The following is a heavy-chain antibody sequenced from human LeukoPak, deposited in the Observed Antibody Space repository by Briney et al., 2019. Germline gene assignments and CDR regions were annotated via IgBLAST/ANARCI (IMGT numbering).Heavy chain of an antibody. CDR2: ISGSNDNT. V-gene: IGHV3-23*01. CDR3: AKGRGTTVTSAANY. D-gene: IGHD4-17*01. J-gene: IGHJ4*02. CDR1: GFTFSSYA. Sequence: SGGSLRLSCAASGFTFSSYAMSWVRQAPGKGLEWVSSISGSNDNTYYADSVKGRFTISRDNSKNTLSLQMNSLRAEDTAVYYCAKGRGTTVTSAANYWGQGTLVTVSS.